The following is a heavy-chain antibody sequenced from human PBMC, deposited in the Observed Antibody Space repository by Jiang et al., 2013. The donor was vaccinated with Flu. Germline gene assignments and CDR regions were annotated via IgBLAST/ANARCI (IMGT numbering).Heavy chain of an antibody. CDR2: IYHSGST. V-gene: IGHV4-4*02. D-gene: IGHD4-17*01. J-gene: IGHJ3*02. Sequence: CAVSGGSISSSNWWSWVRQPPGKGLEWIGEIYHSGSTNYNPSLKSRVTISVDKSKNQFSLKLSSVTAADTAVYYCARDLNHAMTTVMKTPNGAFDIWGQGTMVTVSS. CDR3: ARDLNHAMTTVMKTPNGAFDI. CDR1: GGSISSSNW.